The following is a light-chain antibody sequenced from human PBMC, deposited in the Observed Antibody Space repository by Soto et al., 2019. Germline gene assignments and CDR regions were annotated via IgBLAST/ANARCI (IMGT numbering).Light chain of an antibody. CDR2: DVS. CDR1: SSDVGGYNY. CDR3: CSYARSYSRV. Sequence: QSALTQPRSVSGSPGQSVTISCTGTSSDVGGYNYVSWYQHDPGKAPKLMISDVSKRPSGVPDRFSGSKSGNTASLTISGLQAEDEADYYCCSYARSYSRVFGGGTKVTVL. J-gene: IGLJ3*02. V-gene: IGLV2-11*01.